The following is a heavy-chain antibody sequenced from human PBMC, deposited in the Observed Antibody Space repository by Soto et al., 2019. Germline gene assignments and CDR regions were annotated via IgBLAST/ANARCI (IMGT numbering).Heavy chain of an antibody. CDR1: GFTFGDYA. Sequence: GGSLRLSCTASGFTFGDYAMSWVRQAPGKGLEWVGFIRSKAYGGTTEYAASVKGRFTISRDDSKSIAYLQMNSLKTEDTAVYYCTRDGNVAEQDYWGQGTLVTVSS. V-gene: IGHV3-49*04. CDR3: TRDGNVAEQDY. D-gene: IGHD6-19*01. CDR2: IRSKAYGGTT. J-gene: IGHJ4*02.